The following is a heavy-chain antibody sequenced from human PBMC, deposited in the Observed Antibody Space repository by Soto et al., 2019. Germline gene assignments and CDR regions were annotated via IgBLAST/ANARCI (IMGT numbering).Heavy chain of an antibody. J-gene: IGHJ6*02. V-gene: IGHV5-51*01. Sequence: GESLKISCRGSGYSFSSYWIAWVRQMPGKGLEWMGIIYPGDSDTRYSPSFQGQVTISADKSVSTAYLQWSSLKASDTAMYYCARRASSSVTTPYGMAVWGQGTTVTVSS. CDR2: IYPGDSDT. CDR3: ARRASSSVTTPYGMAV. CDR1: GYSFSSYW. D-gene: IGHD6-6*01.